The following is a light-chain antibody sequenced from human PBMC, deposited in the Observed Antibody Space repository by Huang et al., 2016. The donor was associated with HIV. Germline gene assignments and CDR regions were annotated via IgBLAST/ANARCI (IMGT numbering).Light chain of an antibody. CDR3: QQYYHNPLT. V-gene: IGKV4-1*01. CDR1: QSLFFSSNKRSY. J-gene: IGKJ4*01. CDR2: WAS. Sequence: DIVMTQSPDSLTVSLGERATINCRSSQSLFFSSNKRSYLAWYQKKPGPPPKLVISWASDRESGVPDRFSGSGSETHFTLTINSLQAEDVAVYYCQQYYHNPLTFGGGTKVEI.